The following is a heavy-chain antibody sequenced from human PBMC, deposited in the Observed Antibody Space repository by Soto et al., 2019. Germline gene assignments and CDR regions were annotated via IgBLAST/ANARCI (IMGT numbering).Heavy chain of an antibody. Sequence: ASVKVSCKASGYTFTSYGISWVRQAPGQGLEWMGWISAYNGNTDYARKYQGRVTMTTDTSTSTAYMELRSLRPDDTAVYYCARGRYCTSTSCLTHYGMDVWGQGTTVTVSS. CDR3: ARGRYCTSTSCLTHYGMDV. CDR2: ISAYNGNT. CDR1: GYTFTSYG. J-gene: IGHJ6*02. D-gene: IGHD2-2*01. V-gene: IGHV1-18*04.